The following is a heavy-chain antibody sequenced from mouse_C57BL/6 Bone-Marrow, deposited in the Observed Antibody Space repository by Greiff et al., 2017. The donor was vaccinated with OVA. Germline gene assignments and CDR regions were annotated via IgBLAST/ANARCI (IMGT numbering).Heavy chain of an antibody. Sequence: QVQLQQPGTELVKPGASVKLSCKASGYTFTSYWMHWVKQRPGQGLEWIGNINPSNGGTNYNEKFKSKATLTVDKSSSTAYMQLSSLTSEDSAVYYCARDPSTVVAPGFYAMDYWGQGTSVTVSS. D-gene: IGHD1-1*01. V-gene: IGHV1-53*01. J-gene: IGHJ4*01. CDR1: GYTFTSYW. CDR2: INPSNGGT. CDR3: ARDPSTVVAPGFYAMDY.